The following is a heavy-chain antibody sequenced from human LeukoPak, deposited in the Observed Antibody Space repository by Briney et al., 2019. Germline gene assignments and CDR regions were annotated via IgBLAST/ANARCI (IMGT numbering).Heavy chain of an antibody. Sequence: PGGSLRLSCAASGFTFSSYWMSWVRQAPGKGLEWVATIKQDESEKYYVDSVKGRFTISRDNAKKSLDLQMNSLRVEDTAVYYCARIRYYYDSSGYYDDAFDIWGQGTMVTVSS. CDR1: GFTFSSYW. V-gene: IGHV3-7*01. D-gene: IGHD3-22*01. J-gene: IGHJ3*02. CDR3: ARIRYYYDSSGYYDDAFDI. CDR2: IKQDESEK.